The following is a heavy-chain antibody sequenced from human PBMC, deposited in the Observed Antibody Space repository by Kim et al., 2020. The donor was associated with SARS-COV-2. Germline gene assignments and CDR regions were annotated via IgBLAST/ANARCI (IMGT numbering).Heavy chain of an antibody. V-gene: IGHV3-21*01. Sequence: GGSLRLSCAASGFIFSSYSMNWVRQAPGKGLEWVSSISISSYIYYADSVKGRFTISRDNAKNSLYLQMNSLRAEDTAVYYCARGGDGYYNEYFQHWGQGTLVTVSS. CDR3: ARGGDGYYNEYFQH. CDR1: GFIFSSYS. CDR2: ISISSYI. D-gene: IGHD3-9*01. J-gene: IGHJ1*01.